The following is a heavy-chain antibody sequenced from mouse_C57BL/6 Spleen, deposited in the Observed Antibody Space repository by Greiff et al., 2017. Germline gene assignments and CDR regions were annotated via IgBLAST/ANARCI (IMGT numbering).Heavy chain of an antibody. CDR3: ANSYVAYYYAMDY. J-gene: IGHJ4*01. CDR1: GYTFTDHT. D-gene: IGHD2-12*01. CDR2: IYPRDGST. Sequence: VQLQQSDAELVKPGASVKISCKVSGYTFTDHTIHWMKQRPEQGLEWIGYIYPRDGSTKYNEKFKGKATLTADKSSSTAYMQLNSLTSEDSAVDFGANSYVAYYYAMDYWGQGTSVTVSA. V-gene: IGHV1-78*01.